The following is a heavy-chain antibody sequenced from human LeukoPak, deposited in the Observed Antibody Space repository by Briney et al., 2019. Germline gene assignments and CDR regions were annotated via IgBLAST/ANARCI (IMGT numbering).Heavy chain of an antibody. V-gene: IGHV1-69*05. Sequence: GSSVKVSCKACGGSFSSEAISWVRQAPGQGLEGMGGIIPIFGTANYAQKFQGRVTITTDESTSTAYMGVSRLRSEDTAVYYCGRKAGDCGGGSCYSIDYWGQGTLVTVSS. CDR2: IIPIFGTA. CDR3: GRKAGDCGGGSCYSIDY. J-gene: IGHJ4*02. CDR1: GGSFSSEA. D-gene: IGHD2-15*01.